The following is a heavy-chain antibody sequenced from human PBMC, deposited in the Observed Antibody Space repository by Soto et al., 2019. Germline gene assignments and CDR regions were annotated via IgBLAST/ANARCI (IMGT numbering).Heavy chain of an antibody. CDR2: ISGSGGST. CDR3: AKVEGYDFWSGPPGY. J-gene: IGHJ4*02. CDR1: GFTFSSYA. Sequence: PVGSLRLSCAASGFTFSSYAMSWVRQAPGKGLEWVSAISGSGGSTYYADSVKGRFTISRDNSKNTLYLQMNSLRAEDMAVYYCAKVEGYDFWSGPPGYWGQGTLVTVSS. D-gene: IGHD3-3*01. V-gene: IGHV3-23*01.